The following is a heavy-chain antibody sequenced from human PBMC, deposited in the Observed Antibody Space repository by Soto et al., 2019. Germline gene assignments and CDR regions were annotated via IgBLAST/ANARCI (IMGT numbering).Heavy chain of an antibody. V-gene: IGHV3-21*01. CDR3: ARGGGYCSGGSCHYWYFDL. J-gene: IGHJ2*01. CDR2: ISSSSSYI. D-gene: IGHD2-15*01. Sequence: EVQLVESGGGLVKPGGSLRLSCAASGFTFSSYSMNWDRQAPGKGLEWVSSISSSSSYIYYADSVKGRFTISRDNAKNSLYLQMNSLRAEDTAVYYCARGGGYCSGGSCHYWYFDLWGRGTLVTVSS. CDR1: GFTFSSYS.